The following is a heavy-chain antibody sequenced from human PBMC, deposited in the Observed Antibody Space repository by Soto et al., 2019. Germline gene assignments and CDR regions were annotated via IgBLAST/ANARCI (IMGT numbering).Heavy chain of an antibody. CDR1: GYTFTRYY. D-gene: IGHD3-3*01. Sequence: ASVKVSCKASGYTFTRYYINWVRQATGQGLEWMGWMNPNSGNTGYAQKFQGRVTMTRNTSISTAYMELSSLRSEDTAVYYCARGQGRGTIFGVVIPVGFDPWGQGTLVTVSS. V-gene: IGHV1-8*01. J-gene: IGHJ5*02. CDR3: ARGQGRGTIFGVVIPVGFDP. CDR2: MNPNSGNT.